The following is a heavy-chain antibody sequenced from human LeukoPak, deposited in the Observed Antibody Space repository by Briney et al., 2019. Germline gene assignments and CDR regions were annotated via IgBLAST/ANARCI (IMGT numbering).Heavy chain of an antibody. V-gene: IGHV4-39*01. Sequence: SETLSLTCTVSGGSISSSSYYWGWTRQPPGKGLEWIGSIYYSGSTYYNPSLKSRVTISVDTSKNQFSLKLSSVTAADTAVYYCARHFGVLGGAFDIWGQGTMVTVSS. CDR2: IYYSGST. CDR1: GGSISSSSYY. D-gene: IGHD3-16*01. CDR3: ARHFGVLGGAFDI. J-gene: IGHJ3*02.